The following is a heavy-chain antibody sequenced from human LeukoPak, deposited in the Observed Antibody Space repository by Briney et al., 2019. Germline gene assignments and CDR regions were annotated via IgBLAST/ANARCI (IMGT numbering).Heavy chain of an antibody. CDR1: GYSISSGYY. J-gene: IGHJ4*02. V-gene: IGHV4-38-2*01. CDR2: IYHSGST. Sequence: PSETLSLTCAVSGYSISSGYYWGWIRQPPGKGLEWIGSIYHSGSTYYNPSLKSRVTISVDTSKNQFSLKLSSVTAADTAVYYCARFHRAVAGTGVFDYWGQGTLGTVSS. CDR3: ARFHRAVAGTGVFDY. D-gene: IGHD6-19*01.